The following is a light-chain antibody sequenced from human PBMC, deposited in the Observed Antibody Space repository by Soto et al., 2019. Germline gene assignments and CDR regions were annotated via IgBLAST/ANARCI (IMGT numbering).Light chain of an antibody. J-gene: IGKJ1*01. Sequence: DIQMTQSPSSLSASVGERVTITCRASQAITDYLAWFQQRPGEAPKSLIYAASSLQSGVPSRFSGSGSGTVFTLTINSIQPEDFATYYCQQYRTYPWTFGPGTTVDIK. CDR3: QQYRTYPWT. V-gene: IGKV1-16*01. CDR2: AAS. CDR1: QAITDY.